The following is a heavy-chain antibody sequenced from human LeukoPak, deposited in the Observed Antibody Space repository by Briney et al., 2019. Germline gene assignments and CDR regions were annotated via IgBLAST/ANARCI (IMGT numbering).Heavy chain of an antibody. D-gene: IGHD3-22*01. CDR3: ARGGYYDSSGSWDI. CDR2: INPSGGST. Sequence: GASVKVSCKASGYTFITYYIHWVRQAPGQGLEWMAIINPSGGSTKYAQRFQGRVTMTRDTSTSTVYMELSSLRSEDTAVYYCARGGYYDSSGSWDIWGQGTMVTVSS. CDR1: GYTFITYY. J-gene: IGHJ3*02. V-gene: IGHV1-46*01.